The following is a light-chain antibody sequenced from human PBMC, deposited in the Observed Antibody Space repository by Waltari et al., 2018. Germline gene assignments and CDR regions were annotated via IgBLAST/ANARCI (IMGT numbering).Light chain of an antibody. CDR1: QTISGSW. CDR3: QQYDGSAVT. CDR2: GAS. Sequence: EIALTKSPGTLSLSPGERATLSCRASQTISGSWLTWYQRQPGQAPRLLIYGASSRATGIPVRFSGSGSGTDFTLTISRLEPEDSAVYYCQQYDGSAVTFGGGTKVEVK. V-gene: IGKV3-20*01. J-gene: IGKJ4*01.